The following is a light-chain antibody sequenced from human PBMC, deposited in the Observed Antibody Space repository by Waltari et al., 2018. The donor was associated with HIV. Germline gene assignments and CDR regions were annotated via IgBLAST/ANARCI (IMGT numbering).Light chain of an antibody. CDR3: AAWDDSLNGWV. V-gene: IGLV1-44*01. J-gene: IGLJ3*02. CDR1: RSNIGSNT. Sequence: QSVLTQPPSASGTHGQRVTISCSGSRSNIGSNTVSWYQQLPGTAPKLFIYSNKQRPSGVPDRFSGSKSGTSASLAISGLQSEDEADYYCAAWDDSLNGWVFGGGTKLTVV. CDR2: SNK.